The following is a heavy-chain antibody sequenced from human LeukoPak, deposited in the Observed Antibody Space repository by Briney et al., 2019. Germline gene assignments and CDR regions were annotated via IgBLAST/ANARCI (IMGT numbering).Heavy chain of an antibody. CDR1: GFTFSSYG. CDR2: ISSSSSYI. CDR3: ARGLVAGPLDI. J-gene: IGHJ3*02. V-gene: IGHV3-21*01. Sequence: GGSLRLSCAASGFTFSSYGMHWVRQAPGKGLEWVSSISSSSSYIYYADSVKGRFTISRDNAKNSLYLQMNSLRAEDTAVYYCARGLVAGPLDIWGQGTMVTVSS. D-gene: IGHD6-19*01.